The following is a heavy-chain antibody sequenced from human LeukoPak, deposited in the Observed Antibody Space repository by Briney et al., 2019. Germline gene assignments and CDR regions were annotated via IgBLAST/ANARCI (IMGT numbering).Heavy chain of an antibody. CDR3: ARIYCGGDCLDAAPLSDAFDI. D-gene: IGHD2-21*02. V-gene: IGHV3-33*01. CDR1: GFPSSTYA. Sequence: GGSLRLSCAASGFPSSTYAMHWVRQAPGKGLEWVAVIWYDGSKKYYGDSVKGRFTTSRDNSKNTLYLQVNSLRAEDTAVYYCARIYCGGDCLDAAPLSDAFDIWGQGTMVTVSS. J-gene: IGHJ3*02. CDR2: IWYDGSKK.